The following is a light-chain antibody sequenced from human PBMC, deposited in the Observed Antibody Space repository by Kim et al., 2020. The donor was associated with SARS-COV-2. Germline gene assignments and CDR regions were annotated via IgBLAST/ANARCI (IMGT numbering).Light chain of an antibody. CDR3: QEYNNWPALS. CDR2: DTS. CDR1: HSVSSN. Sequence: EVVMTQSPATLSVSTGERATLSCRASHSVSSNLAWYQQKPGQATRLLIYDTSIRASGIPARFSGSGSGTEFTLTISSLQSEDFAVYYCQEYNNWPALSFGGGTKLEI. V-gene: IGKV3D-15*01. J-gene: IGKJ4*01.